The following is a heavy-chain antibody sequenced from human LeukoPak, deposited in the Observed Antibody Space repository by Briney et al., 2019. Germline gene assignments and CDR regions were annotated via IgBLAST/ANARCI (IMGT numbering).Heavy chain of an antibody. V-gene: IGHV4-59*08. J-gene: IGHJ4*02. Sequence: SETLSLTCTVSGGSISSYYWSWIRQPPGKGLEWIGYIYHSGSTNYNPSLKSRVTISVDTSKNQFSLKLSSVTAADTAVYYCARSSGSSSRAFDYWGQGTLVTVSS. CDR2: IYHSGST. D-gene: IGHD1-26*01. CDR3: ARSSGSSSRAFDY. CDR1: GGSISSYY.